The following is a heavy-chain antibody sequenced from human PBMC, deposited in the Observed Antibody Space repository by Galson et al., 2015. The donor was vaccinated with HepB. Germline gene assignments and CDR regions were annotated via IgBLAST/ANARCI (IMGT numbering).Heavy chain of an antibody. CDR1: GFTFSSYA. V-gene: IGHV3-30*04. D-gene: IGHD6-19*01. CDR3: AGIQWLVRGWFDP. CDR2: ISYDDNKK. J-gene: IGHJ5*02. Sequence: SLRLSCAASGFTFSSYAMHWVRQAPGEGLEWVALISYDDNKKYYADSVEGRFTISRDNSKNTLYLQVNNLRVEDTAVYYCAGIQWLVRGWFDPWGQGTLVTVSS.